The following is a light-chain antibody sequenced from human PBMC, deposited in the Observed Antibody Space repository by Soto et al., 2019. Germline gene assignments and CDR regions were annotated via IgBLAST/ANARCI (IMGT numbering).Light chain of an antibody. CDR2: AAS. CDR3: QEYYSPPFT. CDR1: QVISSS. V-gene: IGKV1-27*01. J-gene: IGKJ3*01. Sequence: DIPMTQSPSSLSASVGDRVTLTCRASQVISSSLAWYQHKPGKVPELLIYAASTLHSGVPSRFSGSGSGRDFTLTISSLQPEDVATYYCQEYYSPPFTFGPGTKVNFK.